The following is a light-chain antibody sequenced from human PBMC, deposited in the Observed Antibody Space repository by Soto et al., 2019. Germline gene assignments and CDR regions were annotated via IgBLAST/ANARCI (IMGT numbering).Light chain of an antibody. CDR1: SSDVGSDNV. V-gene: IGLV2-23*02. Sequence: QSALTQPASVSGAPGQTVTISCTGTSSDVGSDNVVYWYQQHPGKAPKLMIYEVSKRPSGVPNRFSGSKSGNTASLTISGLQAEDEADYYCSSYDDSITSAAVFGGGTQLTVL. J-gene: IGLJ7*01. CDR2: EVS. CDR3: SSYDDSITSAAV.